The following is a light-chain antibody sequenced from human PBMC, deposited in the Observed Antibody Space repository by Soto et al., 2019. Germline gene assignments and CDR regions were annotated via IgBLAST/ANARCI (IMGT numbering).Light chain of an antibody. CDR3: MQARHKGT. CDR2: LTS. CDR1: QSLLQSDGYNY. Sequence: DIVMTQSPLSQSVSPGEPASISCRSSQSLLQSDGYNYLDWYLQKPGQSPQLLIYLTSNRAYGVPDRFSGSGSGTDFTMKISRVEAEDVGVYKCMQARHKGTFGQGTKLEIK. V-gene: IGKV2-28*01. J-gene: IGKJ2*01.